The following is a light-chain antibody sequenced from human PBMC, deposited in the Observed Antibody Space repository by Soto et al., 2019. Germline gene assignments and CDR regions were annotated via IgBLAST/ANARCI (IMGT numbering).Light chain of an antibody. J-gene: IGLJ2*01. Sequence: QSALTQPPSAPGSPGQSVTISCTGTSSDVGGYNYVSWYQQHPGKAPKLMISEVSKRPSGVPDRSSGSKSGNTASLTVSGFQAEDEADYYCSSFAGNNNLVFGGGTKHTVL. CDR2: EVS. CDR3: SSFAGNNNLV. CDR1: SSDVGGYNY. V-gene: IGLV2-8*01.